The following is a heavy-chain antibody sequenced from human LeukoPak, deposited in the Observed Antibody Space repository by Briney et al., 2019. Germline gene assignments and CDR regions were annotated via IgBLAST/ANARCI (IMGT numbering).Heavy chain of an antibody. CDR1: GFTFSSYA. Sequence: PGGSLRLSCAASGFTFSSYAMSWIRQAPGKGLEWVSAISGSGGSTYYADSVKGRFTISRDNSKNTLYLQMNSLRAEDTAVYYCAKYHHNYYYYGMDVWGQGTTVTVSS. V-gene: IGHV3-23*01. CDR3: AKYHHNYYYYGMDV. D-gene: IGHD1-14*01. J-gene: IGHJ6*02. CDR2: ISGSGGST.